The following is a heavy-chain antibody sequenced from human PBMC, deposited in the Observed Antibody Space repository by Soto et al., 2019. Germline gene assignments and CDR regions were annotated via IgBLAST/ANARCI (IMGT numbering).Heavy chain of an antibody. CDR2: ISGSGGST. V-gene: IGHV3-23*01. J-gene: IGHJ4*02. Sequence: EVQLLESGGGLVQPGGSRRLSCAASGFTFSSYAMSWFRQAPGKGLEWVSVISGSGGSTYYADSVKGRFTISRDNSKNTLYLQMNSLRAEDTAVYYCARRTSGWYLDYWGQGTLVTVSS. CDR1: GFTFSSYA. CDR3: ARRTSGWYLDY. D-gene: IGHD6-19*01.